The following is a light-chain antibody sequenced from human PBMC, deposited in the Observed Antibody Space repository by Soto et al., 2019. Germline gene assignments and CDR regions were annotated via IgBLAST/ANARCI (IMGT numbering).Light chain of an antibody. CDR1: QSVSSN. CDR3: QHYNDWPPFT. V-gene: IGKV3-15*01. CDR2: GAS. J-gene: IGKJ3*01. Sequence: EIVMTQSPATLSVSPGERATLSCRASQSVSSNLAWYQQKPGQAPRLLIYGASTRATGIPARFSGSGSGTEFTLTISSLQSEDFAVYSCQHYNDWPPFTFGPGTKVDIK.